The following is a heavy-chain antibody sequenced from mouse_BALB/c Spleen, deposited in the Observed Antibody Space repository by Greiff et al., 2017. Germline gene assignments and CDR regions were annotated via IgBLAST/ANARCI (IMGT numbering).Heavy chain of an antibody. V-gene: IGHV3-2*02. CDR1: GYSFTSYYA. CDR3: ARYWDYTFAY. D-gene: IGHD2-4*01. CDR2: ISYSGST. J-gene: IGHJ3*01. Sequence: EVQRVESGPGLVKPSQSLSLTCTVSGYSFTSYYAWYWIRQFPGSKLEWRGYISYSGSTSYNPSLKSRISITRDTSSNQFFLQLNSVTTEDTAAYYCARYWDYTFAYWGQGTLVTVSA.